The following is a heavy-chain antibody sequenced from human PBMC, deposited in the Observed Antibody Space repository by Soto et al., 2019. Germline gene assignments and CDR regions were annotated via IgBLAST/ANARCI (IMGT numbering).Heavy chain of an antibody. CDR3: AGDLHDFLTGYYSADGFDI. Sequence: EVQLVESGGGLVQPGGSLRLSCAASGFTFSSYSMNWVRQAPGKGLEWVSSISSSSSYIYYADSVKGRFTISRDNAKNSLYLQMKSLRAEDTAVYYCAGDLHDFLTGYYSADGFDIWGQGTMVTVSS. D-gene: IGHD3-9*01. V-gene: IGHV3-21*01. CDR2: ISSSSSYI. J-gene: IGHJ3*02. CDR1: GFTFSSYS.